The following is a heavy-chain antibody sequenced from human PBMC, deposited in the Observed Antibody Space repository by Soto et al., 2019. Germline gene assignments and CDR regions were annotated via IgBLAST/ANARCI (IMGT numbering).Heavy chain of an antibody. Sequence: SVKVSCKASGYTFTSYGISWVRQAPGQGLEWMGWISAYNGNTNYAQKLQGRVTMTTDTSTSTAYMELRSLRSDDTAVYYCARDRGLGMGRGTYYYYGMDVWGQGTTVTVS. CDR3: ARDRGLGMGRGTYYYYGMDV. D-gene: IGHD7-27*01. J-gene: IGHJ6*02. CDR2: ISAYNGNT. V-gene: IGHV1-18*01. CDR1: GYTFTSYG.